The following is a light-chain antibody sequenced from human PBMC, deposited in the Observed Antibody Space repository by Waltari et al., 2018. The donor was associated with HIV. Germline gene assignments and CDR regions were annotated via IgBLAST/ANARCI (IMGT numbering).Light chain of an antibody. CDR2: KNN. CDR3: AAWDDNLVGHVV. V-gene: IGLV1-47*01. Sequence: QSVLTQTPSASVTAGQRVTISCSGSRSNIGSNFVFWYQQFPGSAPKLLIYKNNQRFCGVPGRFSGSKSGTSASLAIIGLRSEDEAAYYCAAWDDNLVGHVVFGGGTNLTV. CDR1: RSNIGSNF. J-gene: IGLJ2*01.